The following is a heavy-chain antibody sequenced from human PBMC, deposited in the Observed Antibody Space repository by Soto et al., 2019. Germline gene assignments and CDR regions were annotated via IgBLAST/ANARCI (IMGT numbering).Heavy chain of an antibody. V-gene: IGHV4-34*01. CDR2: INHSGST. D-gene: IGHD3-3*01. J-gene: IGHJ6*02. CDR3: AIGSTIYLYGMDV. Sequence: QVQLQQWGAGLLKPSETLSLTCAVYGGSFSGYYWSWIRQPPGKGLEWIGEINHSGSTNYNPSLKSRVTISVDTSKNQFSLKLSSVTAADTAVYYCAIGSTIYLYGMDVWGQGTTVTVSS. CDR1: GGSFSGYY.